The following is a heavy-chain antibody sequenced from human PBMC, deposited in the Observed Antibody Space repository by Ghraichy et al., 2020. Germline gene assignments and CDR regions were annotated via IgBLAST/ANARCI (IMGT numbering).Heavy chain of an antibody. Sequence: GVSLRLSCSASGFTFTTYWMSWVRQAPGTGLEWVATIKPDGSEKYYLDSVKGRFTVSRDNAKNSLYLQMNSLTAEDTAVYYCANRARTFDYWGLGTLVTVSS. CDR3: ANRARTFDY. V-gene: IGHV3-7*01. CDR1: GFTFTTYW. J-gene: IGHJ4*02. CDR2: IKPDGSEK. D-gene: IGHD1-14*01.